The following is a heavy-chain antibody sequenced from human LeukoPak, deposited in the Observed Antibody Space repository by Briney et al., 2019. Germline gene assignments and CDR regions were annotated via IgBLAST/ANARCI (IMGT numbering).Heavy chain of an antibody. V-gene: IGHV4-59*01. CDR3: ARYHGSGYYYYMDV. CDR2: IYYSGST. Sequence: SETLSLTCTVSGGSISSYYWSWIRQPPGKGLEWIGYIYYSGSTNYNPSLKSRVTISVDTSKNQFSLKLSPVTAADTAVYYCARYHGSGYYYYMDVWGKGTTVTISS. J-gene: IGHJ6*03. CDR1: GGSISSYY. D-gene: IGHD3-10*01.